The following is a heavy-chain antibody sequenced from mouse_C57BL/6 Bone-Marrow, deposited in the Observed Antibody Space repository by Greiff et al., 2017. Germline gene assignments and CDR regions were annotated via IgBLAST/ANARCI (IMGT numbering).Heavy chain of an antibody. D-gene: IGHD3-3*01. CDR2: IDPSDSYT. V-gene: IGHV1-50*01. CDR3: GRQGPYNYAMEY. J-gene: IGHJ4*01. Sequence: QVQLQQPGAELVKPGASVKLSCKASGYTFTSYWMQWVKQRPGQGLEWIGEIDPSDSYTNYKQKFKGKATLTEDTSSSTAYLQLSSLTSEDSAVYYCGRQGPYNYAMEYWGQGTSVTVSS. CDR1: GYTFTSYW.